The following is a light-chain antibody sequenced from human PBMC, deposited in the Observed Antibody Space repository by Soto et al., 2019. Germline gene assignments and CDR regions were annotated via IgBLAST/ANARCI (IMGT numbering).Light chain of an antibody. Sequence: QSALTQPASVSGSPGQSITISCTGTSSDVGSCNCVSWYQQHPGKAPPLIIYEVNKRPSGVSNRFSGSKSGNTASLTISGLQAEDEADYYCCSSVGSPNWVFGGGTKLTVL. CDR1: SSDVGSCNC. J-gene: IGLJ3*02. V-gene: IGLV2-23*02. CDR2: EVN. CDR3: CSSVGSPNWV.